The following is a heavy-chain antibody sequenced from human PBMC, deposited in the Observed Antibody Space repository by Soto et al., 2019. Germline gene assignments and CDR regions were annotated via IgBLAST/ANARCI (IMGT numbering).Heavy chain of an antibody. V-gene: IGHV3-15*02. CDR3: TTWRREKSCTSVSCYGDGAY. CDR1: GFTFNSAW. D-gene: IGHD2-2*01. CDR2: IKSWTEVARV. Sequence: EVPLVESGGALVKPGESLTLSCAASGFTFNSAWMTWVRQAPGKGLEWVGRIKSWTEVARVDTAAPVKGRLTISRDDSINSFYLQMNSLTSEDTAVYYCTTWRREKSCTSVSCYGDGAYWGQGTLVTVSS. J-gene: IGHJ4*02.